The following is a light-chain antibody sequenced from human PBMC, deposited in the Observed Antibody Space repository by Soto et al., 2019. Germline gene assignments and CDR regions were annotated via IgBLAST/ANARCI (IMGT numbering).Light chain of an antibody. J-gene: IGLJ2*01. V-gene: IGLV2-14*01. CDR1: SSDVGGYNY. CDR3: SADTSSSPLEGV. Sequence: QSALTQPASVSGSPGQSITISCTGTSSDVGGYNYVSWYQQHPGKAPKLMIYEVSNRPSGVSNRFSGSKSGNTASLTISGRQAEDESEYYCSADTSSSPLEGVFGGGTKLTVL. CDR2: EVS.